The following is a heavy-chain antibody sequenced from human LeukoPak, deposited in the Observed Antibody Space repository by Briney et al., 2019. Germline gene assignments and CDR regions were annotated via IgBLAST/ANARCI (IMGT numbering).Heavy chain of an antibody. Sequence: GGSLRLSCAASGFTFSSYSMNWVRQAPGKGLEWVSSISSSSSYIYYADSVKGRFTISRDNAKNSLYLQMNSLRAEDTAVYYCAKDDNYGANGWFDPWGQGTLVTVSS. CDR1: GFTFSSYS. CDR3: AKDDNYGANGWFDP. V-gene: IGHV3-21*01. J-gene: IGHJ5*02. D-gene: IGHD4-23*01. CDR2: ISSSSSYI.